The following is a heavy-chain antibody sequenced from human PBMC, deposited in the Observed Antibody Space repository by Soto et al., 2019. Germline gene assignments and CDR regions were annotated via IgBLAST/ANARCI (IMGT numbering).Heavy chain of an antibody. CDR2: IIPIFGTA. D-gene: IGHD3-9*01. CDR3: ARATVLRYFDWLSASWDP. J-gene: IGHJ5*02. Sequence: ASVKGACKAAGGSFSSYAISWGRQAPGQGLEWMGGIIPIFGTANYAQKFQGRVTITADESTSTAYMELSSLRSEDTAVYYCARATVLRYFDWLSASWDPWGQGTLVTVSS. CDR1: GGSFSSYA. V-gene: IGHV1-69*13.